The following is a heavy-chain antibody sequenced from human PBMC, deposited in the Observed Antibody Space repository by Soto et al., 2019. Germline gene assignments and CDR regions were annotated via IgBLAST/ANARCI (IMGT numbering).Heavy chain of an antibody. V-gene: IGHV1-18*01. D-gene: IGHD2-2*01. Sequence: QAPLVQSGAEVKKPGASVKVSCKASGYIFSTYGVTWVRQAPGQGREWMGWISGLNGNTDDGQKLQGRVSMTIDTSTSTAYMDLRSLRSDDTAVYYCARAEAYTTSWYAMDVWGQGTTVIVSS. CDR1: GYIFSTYG. J-gene: IGHJ6*02. CDR3: ARAEAYTTSWYAMDV. CDR2: ISGLNGNT.